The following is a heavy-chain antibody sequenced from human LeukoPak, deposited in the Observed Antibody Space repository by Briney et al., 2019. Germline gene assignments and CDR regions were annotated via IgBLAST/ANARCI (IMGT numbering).Heavy chain of an antibody. J-gene: IGHJ4*02. D-gene: IGHD2-15*01. CDR1: GFIFTNYF. CDR3: VVGGSPGY. CDR2: IKHDGSEK. Sequence: GGSLRLSCAASGFIFTNYFMSWVRQAPGKGLEWVASIKHDGSEKYYVDSVRGRFTISRDNTMNSLYLQMSSLRAEDTAVYYCVVGGSPGYWGQGTLVTVSS. V-gene: IGHV3-7*01.